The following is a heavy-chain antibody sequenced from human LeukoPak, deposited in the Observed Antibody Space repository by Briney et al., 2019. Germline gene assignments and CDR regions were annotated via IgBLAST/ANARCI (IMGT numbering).Heavy chain of an antibody. Sequence: ASVKVSCKASGYTFTGYYIHWVRQAPGQGLEWMGWINPNSGGTNYAQNFQGRVTMTRDTSISTAYMELRRLRSDDTAVYYCAKHGGGLFDPTLDYWGQGTLVTVSS. V-gene: IGHV1-2*02. CDR1: GYTFTGYY. J-gene: IGHJ4*02. CDR3: AKHGGGLFDPTLDY. CDR2: INPNSGGT. D-gene: IGHD3-16*01.